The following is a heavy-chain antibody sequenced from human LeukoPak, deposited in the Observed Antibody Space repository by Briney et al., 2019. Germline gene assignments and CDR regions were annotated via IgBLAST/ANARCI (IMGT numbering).Heavy chain of an antibody. V-gene: IGHV3-23*01. CDR2: ISGSGGST. CDR3: VKAGSRLVYFDY. J-gene: IGHJ4*02. CDR1: GFTFSSYA. D-gene: IGHD3-16*01. Sequence: GGSLRLSCAASGFTFSSYAMSWVRQAPGKGLEWVSAISGSGGSTYYADSVKGRFTISRDNSKNTLYLQMNSLRAEDTAVYYCVKAGSRLVYFDYWGQGTLVTVSS.